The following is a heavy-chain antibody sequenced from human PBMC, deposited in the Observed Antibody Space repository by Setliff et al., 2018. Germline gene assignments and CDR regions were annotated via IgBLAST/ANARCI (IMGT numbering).Heavy chain of an antibody. CDR1: GYSFSDFY. Sequence: ASVKVSCKASGYSFSDFYIHWVRQVPGRGHEWMGSINPKSGVTRYVQKFQGRVTITRDTSISTAYMELSSLRSDDTAVYYCARDGISWLNWLDPCGQGTPVTVSS. J-gene: IGHJ5*02. D-gene: IGHD6-13*01. CDR2: INPKSGVT. CDR3: ARDGISWLNWLDP. V-gene: IGHV1-2*02.